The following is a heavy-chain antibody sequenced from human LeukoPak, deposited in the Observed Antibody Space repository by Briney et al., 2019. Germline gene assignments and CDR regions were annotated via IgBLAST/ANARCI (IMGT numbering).Heavy chain of an antibody. CDR2: ISSSGTTI. CDR3: VRGGRTTWHGMDV. V-gene: IGHV3-11*01. CDR1: GFAFSAYY. D-gene: IGHD4-17*01. Sequence: GGSLRLSCAASGFAFSAYYMSWIRQAPGKGLEWLAYISSSGTTISYADSVKGRFTISRDNGEKSLYLQMSSLRADDTAVYYCVRGGRTTWHGMDVWGQGTTVTVSS. J-gene: IGHJ6*02.